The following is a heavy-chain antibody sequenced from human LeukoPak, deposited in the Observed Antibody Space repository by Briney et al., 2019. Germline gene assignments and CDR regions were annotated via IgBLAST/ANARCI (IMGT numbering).Heavy chain of an antibody. Sequence: GRSLRLSCAASGFTFSSYGMHWVRQAPGKGLEWVAVISYDGSNKYYADSVKGRFTISRDNSKNTLCLQMNSLRAEDTAVYYCAKDHGGYVDYWGQGTLVTVSS. V-gene: IGHV3-30*18. D-gene: IGHD4-23*01. J-gene: IGHJ4*02. CDR2: ISYDGSNK. CDR3: AKDHGGYVDY. CDR1: GFTFSSYG.